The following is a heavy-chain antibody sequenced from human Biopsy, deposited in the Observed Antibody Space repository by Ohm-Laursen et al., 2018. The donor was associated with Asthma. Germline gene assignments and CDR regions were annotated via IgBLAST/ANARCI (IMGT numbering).Heavy chain of an antibody. Sequence: SLRLSCAASGFTFGNFWMSWGRQTPGKGLEWVATITGDGSQKFYVDSVTGRFTISRDNSKNSLYLQMNSLRAEDTAVYLCARFVQAEEGDFWGQGTRVTVSP. CDR3: ARFVQAEEGDF. CDR1: GFTFGNFW. V-gene: IGHV3-7*01. D-gene: IGHD3-10*02. J-gene: IGHJ4*02. CDR2: ITGDGSQK.